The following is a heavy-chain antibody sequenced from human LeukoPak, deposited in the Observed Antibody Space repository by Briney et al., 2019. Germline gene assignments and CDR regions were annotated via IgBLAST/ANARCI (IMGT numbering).Heavy chain of an antibody. CDR2: ISYDGNNK. J-gene: IGHJ4*02. Sequence: GRSLRLSCAASGFFLSSYAMHWVRQAPGKGLEWVAVISYDGNNKYYTDSVRGRFTISRDNSKNTVYLQMNTLRGEDTAVYYCARDNGSGWSYFDYWGQGPLVPVSS. D-gene: IGHD6-19*01. CDR1: GFFLSSYA. CDR3: ARDNGSGWSYFDY. V-gene: IGHV3-30-3*01.